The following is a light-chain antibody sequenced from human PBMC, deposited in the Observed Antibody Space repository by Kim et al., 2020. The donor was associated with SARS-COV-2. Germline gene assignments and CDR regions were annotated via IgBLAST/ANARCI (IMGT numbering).Light chain of an antibody. J-gene: IGKJ4*01. CDR3: MQGTHWPLT. Sequence: PASISCRSSQSLEYSDGNTYLHWFQQRPGQSPRRLFYKVSNRASGVPDRFSASGSGTDFTLKISRVEAEDVGVYYCMQGTHWPLTFGGGTKVDIK. CDR2: KVS. CDR1: QSLEYSDGNTY. V-gene: IGKV2-30*01.